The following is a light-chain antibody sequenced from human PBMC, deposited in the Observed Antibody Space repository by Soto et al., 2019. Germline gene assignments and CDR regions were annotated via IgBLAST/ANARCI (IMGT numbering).Light chain of an antibody. CDR2: TAS. CDR3: QQHGSSLPWYT. CDR1: QSITNNY. V-gene: IGKV3-20*01. Sequence: EIVLTQSPGTLSLSPGERATLSCRTSQSITNNYLAWYQQKPGQPPRLLIYTASNRATGTPDRFSGSGSGTDFTLTISRVEPEDFAVYYCQQHGSSLPWYTFGQGTKLDIK. J-gene: IGKJ2*01.